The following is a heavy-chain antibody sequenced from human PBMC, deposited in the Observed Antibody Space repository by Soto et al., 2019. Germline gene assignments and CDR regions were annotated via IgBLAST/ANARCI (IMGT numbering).Heavy chain of an antibody. CDR3: AKVSLPNYYDSSGYPFDY. Sequence: GGSLRLSCAASGFTFSSYAMSWVRQAPGKGLEWVSAISGSVGSTYYADSVKGRFTISRDNSKNTLYLQMNSLRAEDTAVYYCAKVSLPNYYDSSGYPFDYWGQGTLVTVSS. CDR2: ISGSVGST. V-gene: IGHV3-23*01. CDR1: GFTFSSYA. J-gene: IGHJ4*02. D-gene: IGHD3-22*01.